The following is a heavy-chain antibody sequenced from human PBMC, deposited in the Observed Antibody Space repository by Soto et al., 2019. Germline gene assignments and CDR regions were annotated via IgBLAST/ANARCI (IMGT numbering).Heavy chain of an antibody. CDR1: GDSVSSNSAA. CDR3: ARVPHSGSKKKGDDFDI. D-gene: IGHD1-26*01. J-gene: IGHJ3*02. CDR2: TYYRSKWYN. Sequence: SQTLSLTCAISGDSVSSNSAAWNWIRQSPSRGLEWLGRTYYRSKWYNDYAVSVKSRITINPDTSKNQFSLQLNSVTPEDTAVYYCARVPHSGSKKKGDDFDIWGQGTMVTVSS. V-gene: IGHV6-1*01.